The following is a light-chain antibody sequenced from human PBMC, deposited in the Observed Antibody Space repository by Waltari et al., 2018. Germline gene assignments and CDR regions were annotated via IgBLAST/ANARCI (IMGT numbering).Light chain of an antibody. CDR2: NND. J-gene: IGLJ3*02. Sequence: QSVLTQPPSVSEAPGQGVSISCSGSMTNVGNNGVHWYQQLPAEAHKLLIYNNDHLPSGVSDRFSGSRFGTSASLAISGLRSEDEGSYFCASWDDSLNAWVFGGGTKLTVV. CDR3: ASWDDSLNAWV. V-gene: IGLV1-36*01. CDR1: MTNVGNNG.